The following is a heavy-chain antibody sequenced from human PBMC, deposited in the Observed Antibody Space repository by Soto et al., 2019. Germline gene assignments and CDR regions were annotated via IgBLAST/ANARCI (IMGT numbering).Heavy chain of an antibody. Sequence: GGSLRLSCAASGFTFSSYGMHWVRQAPGKGLEWVAVISYDGSNKYYADSVKGRFTISRDNSKNTLYLQMNSLRAEDTAVYYCAKVLGYCSSTSLYDCYYYYGMDVWGQGTTVTVSS. CDR3: AKVLGYCSSTSLYDCYYYYGMDV. CDR1: GFTFSSYG. V-gene: IGHV3-30*18. D-gene: IGHD2-2*01. CDR2: ISYDGSNK. J-gene: IGHJ6*02.